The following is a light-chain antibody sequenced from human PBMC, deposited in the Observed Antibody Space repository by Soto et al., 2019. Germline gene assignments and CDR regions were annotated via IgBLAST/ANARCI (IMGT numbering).Light chain of an antibody. CDR3: QQYYSYPQT. J-gene: IGKJ1*01. Sequence: AIRMTQSPSSLSASTGDRVTITCRASQGISSYLAWYQQKPGKAPKLLIYAASTLQSGVPSRFSGRGSGTDFPPTISCLQSEDFATEYCQQYYSYPQTFGQGTKVEI. CDR2: AAS. V-gene: IGKV1-8*01. CDR1: QGISSY.